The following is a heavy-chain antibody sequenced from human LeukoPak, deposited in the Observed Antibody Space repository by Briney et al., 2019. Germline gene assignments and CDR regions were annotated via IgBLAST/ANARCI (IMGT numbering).Heavy chain of an antibody. V-gene: IGHV4-34*01. CDR2: INHSGST. J-gene: IGHJ5*02. CDR3: ARCRMYYDFWSGYST. D-gene: IGHD3-3*01. CDR1: GGSFSGYY. Sequence: SETLSLTCAVYGGSFSGYYWSWIRQPPGKGLEWIGEINHSGSTNYNPSLKSRVTISVDTSKNQFSLKLSSVTAADTAVYYCARCRMYYDFWSGYSTWGQGTLVTVSS.